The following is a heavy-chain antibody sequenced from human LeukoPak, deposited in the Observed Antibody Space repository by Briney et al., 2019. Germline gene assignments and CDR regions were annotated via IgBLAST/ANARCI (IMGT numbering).Heavy chain of an antibody. CDR3: VRVTEYSTAGMRY. CDR1: GFTFSSYW. J-gene: IGHJ4*02. CDR2: IGSDGSTT. Sequence: GGSLRLSCAASGFTFSSYWMHWVRQAPGKGLVWVSRIGSDGSTTTYAGSVKGRFTISRDNAKNTMYLQMNSLRVEDTALYYCVRVTEYSTAGMRYWGQGTLVTVSS. D-gene: IGHD2/OR15-2a*01. V-gene: IGHV3-74*01.